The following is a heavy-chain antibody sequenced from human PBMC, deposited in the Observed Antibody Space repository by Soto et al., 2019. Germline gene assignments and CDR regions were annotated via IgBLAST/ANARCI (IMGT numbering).Heavy chain of an antibody. V-gene: IGHV4-39*07. CDR3: AREGAWFGEADYYGMDV. J-gene: IGHJ6*02. CDR1: GGSISSSSYY. CDR2: TSYSGST. D-gene: IGHD3-10*01. Sequence: PSETLSLTCTVSGGSISSSSYYWAWIRQPPGKGLEWIGTTSYSGSTYYNPSLKSRVTIAVDTSKNQFSLKLSSVTAADTAVYYCAREGAWFGEADYYGMDVWGQGTTVTVSS.